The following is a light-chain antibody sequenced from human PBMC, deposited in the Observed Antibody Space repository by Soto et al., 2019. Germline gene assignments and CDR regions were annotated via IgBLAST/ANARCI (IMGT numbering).Light chain of an antibody. CDR2: DNN. CDR3: AAWDDSLIGVV. CDR1: SSNIAHNS. Sequence: QLVLTQPPSASGTPGQRVTISCSGSSSNIAHNSVSWYQQLPGTAPKLLIYDNNQRPSGVPDRVSGSKSGTSASLDISGLQSEDEADYYCAAWDDSLIGVVFGGGTKLTVL. J-gene: IGLJ2*01. V-gene: IGLV1-44*01.